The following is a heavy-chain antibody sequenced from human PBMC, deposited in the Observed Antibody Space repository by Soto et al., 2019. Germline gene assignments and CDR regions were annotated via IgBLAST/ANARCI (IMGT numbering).Heavy chain of an antibody. CDR1: GSTFTSYG. J-gene: IGHJ5*02. CDR3: SRDLFYCDFWSGNWFDP. V-gene: IGHV1-18*01. Sequence: SVKVSCKDSGSTFTSYGISWVRQAPGQGLEWMGWTGAYNGNTNYPQKLQGRVTMTTDTSQSPADMELRSLRSDDTTVYYCSRDLFYCDFWSGNWFDPWGQGTLVTVSS. CDR2: TGAYNGNT. D-gene: IGHD3-3*01.